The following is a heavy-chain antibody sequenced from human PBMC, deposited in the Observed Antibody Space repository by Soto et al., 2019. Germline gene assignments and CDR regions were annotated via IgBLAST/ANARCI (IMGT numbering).Heavy chain of an antibody. V-gene: IGHV1-69*06. J-gene: IGHJ6*02. D-gene: IGHD6-13*01. CDR1: GGTXTSYA. CDR2: IIPIFGTA. CDR3: ARERPGIAAAGSGNYYYYGMDV. Sequence: SXKVSFKASGGTXTSYAIRWVRQAPGQGLEWMGGIIPIFGTANYAQKFQGRVTITADKSTSTAYMELRSLRYEDTAVYYCARERPGIAAAGSGNYYYYGMDVWGQGTTVTVSS.